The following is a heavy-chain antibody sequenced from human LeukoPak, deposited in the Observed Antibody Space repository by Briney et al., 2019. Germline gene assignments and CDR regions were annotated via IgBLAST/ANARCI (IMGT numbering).Heavy chain of an antibody. CDR2: IIPIFGTA. V-gene: IGHV1-69*01. Sequence: ASVKVSCKASGGTFSSYAISWVRQAPGQRLEWMGGIIPIFGTANYAQKFQGRFTITPDESTSTAYMELSRLRSEDTAVYYCARDLAGGYDIDAFDIWGQGTMVTVSS. D-gene: IGHD5-12*01. J-gene: IGHJ3*02. CDR1: GGTFSSYA. CDR3: ARDLAGGYDIDAFDI.